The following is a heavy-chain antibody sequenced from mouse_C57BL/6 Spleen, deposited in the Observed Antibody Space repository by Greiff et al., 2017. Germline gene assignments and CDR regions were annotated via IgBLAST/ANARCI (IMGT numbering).Heavy chain of an antibody. D-gene: IGHD1-1*01. CDR1: GYTFTDYE. J-gene: IGHJ2*01. Sequence: VQLQQSGAELVRPGASVTLSCKASGYTFTDYEMHWVKQTPVHGLEWIGALDPETGGTAYNQKFKGKAILTADKSSSTAYMELRSLTSEDSAVYYCTRSYYGSSSYYFDYWGQGTTLAVSS. V-gene: IGHV1-15*01. CDR3: TRSYYGSSSYYFDY. CDR2: LDPETGGT.